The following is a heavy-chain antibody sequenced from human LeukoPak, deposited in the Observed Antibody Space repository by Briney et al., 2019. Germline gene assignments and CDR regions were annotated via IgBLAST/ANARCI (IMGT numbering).Heavy chain of an antibody. Sequence: PSETLSLTCTVSGGSISSYYWSWIRQPPGKGLEWIGYIYYSGSTNYNPSLKSRATISVDTSKNQFSLKLSSVTAADTAVYYCARGDYGSGSYYLDYWGQGTLVTVSS. CDR2: IYYSGST. J-gene: IGHJ4*02. V-gene: IGHV4-59*08. D-gene: IGHD3-10*01. CDR1: GGSISSYY. CDR3: ARGDYGSGSYYLDY.